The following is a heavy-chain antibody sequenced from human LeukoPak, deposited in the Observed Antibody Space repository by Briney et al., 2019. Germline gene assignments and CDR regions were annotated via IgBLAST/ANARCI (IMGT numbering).Heavy chain of an antibody. Sequence: PGWSLRLSCAASGFTFIPYDMHWVHPARAKGVDWLSGIGNAGDTYYAGSVKGRFTISRDNAKNSLYLQMNSLRVGDTAVYYCARAEGSGYYDLWYNYWGQGTLVSVSS. CDR3: ARAEGSGYYDLWYNY. D-gene: IGHD3-22*01. J-gene: IGHJ4*02. CDR1: GFTFIPYD. CDR2: IGNAGDT. V-gene: IGHV3-13*01.